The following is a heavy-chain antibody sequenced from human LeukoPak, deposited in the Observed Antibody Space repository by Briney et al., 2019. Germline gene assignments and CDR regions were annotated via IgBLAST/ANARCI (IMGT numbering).Heavy chain of an antibody. CDR2: IYSSGST. D-gene: IGHD2-21*01. J-gene: IGHJ1*01. Sequence: PSETLSLTCTVSGDSISSNSYYWSWIRQPAGKGLEWIGRIYSSGSTNYNPSLKSRVTISVDTSKNQFSLKLSSVTAADTAVYFCALQLFRAGVHCLQRWGQGTLVTVSS. CDR1: GDSISSNSYY. V-gene: IGHV4-61*02. CDR3: ALQLFRAGVHCLQR.